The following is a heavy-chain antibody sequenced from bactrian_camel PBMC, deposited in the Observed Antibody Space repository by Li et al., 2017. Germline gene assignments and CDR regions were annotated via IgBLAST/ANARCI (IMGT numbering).Heavy chain of an antibody. CDR3: AEGRGSRGEHCYSLNY. D-gene: IGHD6*01. J-gene: IGHJ4*01. CDR1: GYTTSSYC. CDR2: IRNSGGET. Sequence: DVQLVESGGGSVQAGGSLRLSCAASGYTTSSYCMGWIRQAPGKEREGVAAIRNSGGETWYHDSVKGRFTISRDNARSTVYLQMNNLQPEDTAMYYCAEGRGSRGEHCYSLNYWGQGTQVTVS. V-gene: IGHV3S40*01.